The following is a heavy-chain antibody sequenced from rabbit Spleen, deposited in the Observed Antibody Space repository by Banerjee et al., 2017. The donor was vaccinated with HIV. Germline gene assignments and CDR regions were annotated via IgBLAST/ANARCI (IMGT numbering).Heavy chain of an antibody. D-gene: IGHD1-1*01. CDR3: ARGTSSSGYYSGSLNL. CDR1: RFSFSSSYW. CDR2: IYAGSSNST. Sequence: QEQVLESGGGLVKPEGSLTLTCTASRFSFSSSYWICWVRQAPGKGLEWIACIYAGSSNSTYYATWAKGRFTISKTSSTTVTLQMTSLTAADTATYFCARGTSSSGYYSGSLNLWGQGTLVTVS. V-gene: IGHV1S45*01. J-gene: IGHJ4*01.